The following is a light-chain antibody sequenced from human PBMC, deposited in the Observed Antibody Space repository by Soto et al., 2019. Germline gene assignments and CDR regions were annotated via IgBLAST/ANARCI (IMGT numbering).Light chain of an antibody. CDR3: NSYKSKSTGF. V-gene: IGLV2-14*01. Sequence: QSALTQPASVSGSPGQSITISCTGTSSDVGGYNYVSWYQQHPGKAPKLIIYEVSNRPSGVSNRFSGSKSGNTASLTISVLQAEDEADYYCNSYKSKSTGFFGTGTKVTVL. J-gene: IGLJ1*01. CDR1: SSDVGGYNY. CDR2: EVS.